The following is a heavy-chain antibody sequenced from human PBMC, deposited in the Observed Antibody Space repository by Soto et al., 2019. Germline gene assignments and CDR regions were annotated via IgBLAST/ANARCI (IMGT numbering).Heavy chain of an antibody. V-gene: IGHV3-15*07. CDR1: GFTFSNAW. J-gene: IGHJ4*01. CDR3: TSYSYIPVPPVRLDY. D-gene: IGHD2-2*01. CDR2: VKSKTHGGTT. Sequence: GGSLRLSCAASGFTFSNAWINWVRQAPGKGLGWVGRVKSKTHGGTTDFAASVKGRFAISRDDSISMAFMRMNSLKIEDTAVYYCTSYSYIPVPPVRLDYWGHGTLVTLSS.